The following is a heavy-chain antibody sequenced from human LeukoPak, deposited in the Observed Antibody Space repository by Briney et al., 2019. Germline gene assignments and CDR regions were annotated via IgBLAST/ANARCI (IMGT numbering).Heavy chain of an antibody. CDR2: ISSSGSTI. D-gene: IGHD4-17*01. J-gene: IGHJ6*02. V-gene: IGHV3-11*01. CDR1: GFTFSDYY. Sequence: GSLRLSCAASGFTFSDYYMSWIRQAPGKGLEWVSYISSSGSTIYYADSVKGRFTISRDNAKNSLYLQMNSLRAEDTAVYYCARDTTVTTFDYYYGMDVWGQGTTVTVSS. CDR3: ARDTTVTTFDYYYGMDV.